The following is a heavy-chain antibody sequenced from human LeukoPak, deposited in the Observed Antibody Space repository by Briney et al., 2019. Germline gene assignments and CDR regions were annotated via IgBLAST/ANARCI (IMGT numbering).Heavy chain of an antibody. CDR1: GYTFTGYY. J-gene: IGHJ5*02. CDR2: IKPNSGGT. D-gene: IGHD2-8*01. Sequence: ASVKVSCKASGYTFTGYYMHWVRQAPGQGLEWMGRIKPNSGGTNYAQKFQGRVTMTRDTSISTAYMELSRLRSDDTAVYYCARGPYCTNGVCSDNWFDPWGQGTLVTVSS. CDR3: ARGPYCTNGVCSDNWFDP. V-gene: IGHV1-2*06.